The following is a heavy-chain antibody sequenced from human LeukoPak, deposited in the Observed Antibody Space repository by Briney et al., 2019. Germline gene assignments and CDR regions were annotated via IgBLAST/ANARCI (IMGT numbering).Heavy chain of an antibody. J-gene: IGHJ4*02. CDR2: ISYDGSNK. Sequence: GGSLRLSCAAPGFTFSSYAMHWVRQAPGKGLEWVAIISYDGSNKYYADSVKGRFTISRDNSKNTLYLQMNSLRAEDTAVYYCARDSLMGDTRDYWGQGTLVTVSS. D-gene: IGHD3-16*01. CDR1: GFTFSSYA. V-gene: IGHV3-30-3*01. CDR3: ARDSLMGDTRDY.